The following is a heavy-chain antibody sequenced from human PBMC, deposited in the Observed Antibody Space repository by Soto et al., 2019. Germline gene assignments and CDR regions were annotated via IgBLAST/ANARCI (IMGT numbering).Heavy chain of an antibody. D-gene: IGHD1-1*01. Sequence: GGSLSLSCEASGFNFSSCWMSWVRQAPGKGLEWVANIKEDGSEKHYVDSVEGRFTISRDNAKNSLYLQMNSLRAEDTAVYYCARYKNLDSWGQGTLVTVSS. CDR3: ARYKNLDS. CDR2: IKEDGSEK. CDR1: GFNFSSCW. V-gene: IGHV3-7*01. J-gene: IGHJ4*02.